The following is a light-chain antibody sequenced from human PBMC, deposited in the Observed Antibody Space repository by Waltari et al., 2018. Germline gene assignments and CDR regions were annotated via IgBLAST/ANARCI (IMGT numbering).Light chain of an antibody. V-gene: IGLV2-14*01. CDR2: DVS. Sequence: QSALTQPASVSGYPGQSLTIPCTGTSGDLGNYKFVSWYQQEPGRAPKLIVYDVSQRPSGVSNRFSGSKSGNTASLTISGLQAEDEADYYCSSYTTASSWVFGGGTKLTVL. CDR1: SGDLGNYKF. CDR3: SSYTTASSWV. J-gene: IGLJ3*02.